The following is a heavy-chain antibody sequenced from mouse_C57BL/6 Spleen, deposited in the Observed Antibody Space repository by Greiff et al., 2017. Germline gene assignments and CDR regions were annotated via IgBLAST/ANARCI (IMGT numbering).Heavy chain of an antibody. CDR1: GYTFTSYW. Sequence: QVQLQQPGTELVQPGASVKLSCKASGYTFTSYWMPWVKQRPGQGLEWIGNINPSNGGTNYNEKFKSQATLTVDKSSSTAYMQLSSLKFEDSAGYYCARSGSNGFDYWGQGTTLTVSS. V-gene: IGHV1-53*01. J-gene: IGHJ2*01. CDR3: ARSGSNGFDY. D-gene: IGHD1-1*01. CDR2: INPSNGGT.